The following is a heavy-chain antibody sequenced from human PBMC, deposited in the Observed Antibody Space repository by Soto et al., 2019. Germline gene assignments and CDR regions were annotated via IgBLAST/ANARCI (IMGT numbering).Heavy chain of an antibody. Sequence: GGSLRLSCAASGFTFSSYAMHWVRQAPGKGLEYVSAISSNGGSTYYANSVKGRFTISRDNSKNTLYLQMGSLRAEDMAVYYCARTRGEVSTVTTHMVRGVITTYYMDVWGKGTTVTVSS. CDR3: ARTRGEVSTVTTHMVRGVITTYYMDV. V-gene: IGHV3-64*01. J-gene: IGHJ6*03. D-gene: IGHD3-10*01. CDR2: ISSNGGST. CDR1: GFTFSSYA.